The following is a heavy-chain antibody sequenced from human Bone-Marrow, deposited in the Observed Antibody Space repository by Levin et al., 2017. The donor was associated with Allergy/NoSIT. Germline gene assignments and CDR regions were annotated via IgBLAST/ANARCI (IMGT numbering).Heavy chain of an antibody. CDR3: ARGKKYLPGGRYYYYGMDV. CDR2: IYYSGST. CDR1: GGSISSYY. D-gene: IGHD2-2*01. V-gene: IGHV4-59*01. J-gene: IGHJ6*02. Sequence: PSETLSLTCTVSGGSISSYYWSWIRQPPGKGLEWIGYIYYSGSTNYNPSLKSRVTISVDTSKNQFSLKLSSVTAADTAVYYCARGKKYLPGGRYYYYGMDVWGQGTTVTVSS.